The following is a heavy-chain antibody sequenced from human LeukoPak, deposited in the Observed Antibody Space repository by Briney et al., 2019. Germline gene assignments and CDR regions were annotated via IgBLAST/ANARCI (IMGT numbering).Heavy chain of an antibody. CDR3: ARGQRITIFGVVISGNWFDP. D-gene: IGHD3-3*01. Sequence: SETLSLTCAVYGGSFSGYYWSWIRQPPGKGLEWIGEINHSGSTNYNPSLKSRVTISVDTSKNQFSLKLSSVTAADTAVYYCARGQRITIFGVVISGNWFDPWGQGTLVTVSS. V-gene: IGHV4-34*01. CDR1: GGSFSGYY. J-gene: IGHJ5*02. CDR2: INHSGST.